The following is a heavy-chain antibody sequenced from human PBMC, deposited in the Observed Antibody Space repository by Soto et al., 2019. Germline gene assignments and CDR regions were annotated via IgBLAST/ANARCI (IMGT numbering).Heavy chain of an antibody. V-gene: IGHV3-23*01. D-gene: IGHD3-16*02. CDR3: AKVIAFGGVIATTAFDY. CDR2: ISGSGGST. Sequence: EVQLLESGGGLVQPGGSLRLSCAASGFTFSSYAMSWVRQAPGKGLEWVSAISGSGGSTYYADSVKGRFTISRDNSKNTLYLQMNSLRDEDTAVYYCAKVIAFGGVIATTAFDYWGQGTLVTVSS. CDR1: GFTFSSYA. J-gene: IGHJ4*02.